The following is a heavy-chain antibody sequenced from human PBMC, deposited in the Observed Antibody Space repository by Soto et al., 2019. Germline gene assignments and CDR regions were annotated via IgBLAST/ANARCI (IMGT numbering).Heavy chain of an antibody. V-gene: IGHV3-15*07. Sequence: EVQLVESGGGLVKPGGSLRLSCAASGFTFRNAWMNWVRQAPGKGLEWVGRIKSKTDGGTTDYAAPVKGRFTISRDDSKYTLYLQMNRLKTEATGVYYWTTDHKPIWGQGTMVTFPS. CDR3: TTDHKPI. CDR2: IKSKTDGGTT. CDR1: GFTFRNAW. J-gene: IGHJ3*02.